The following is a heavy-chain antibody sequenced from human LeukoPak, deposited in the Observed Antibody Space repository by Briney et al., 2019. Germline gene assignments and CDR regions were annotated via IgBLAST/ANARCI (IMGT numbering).Heavy chain of an antibody. V-gene: IGHV3-74*01. Sequence: PGGSLRLSCAASGFTFSSYWMHWVRQAPGKGLVWVPRINSDGSSTSYADSVKGRFTISRDNAKNTLYLQMNSLRAEDTAVYYCAKGPVTIAVADRFDYWGQGTLVTVSP. J-gene: IGHJ4*02. CDR1: GFTFSSYW. CDR2: INSDGSST. D-gene: IGHD6-19*01. CDR3: AKGPVTIAVADRFDY.